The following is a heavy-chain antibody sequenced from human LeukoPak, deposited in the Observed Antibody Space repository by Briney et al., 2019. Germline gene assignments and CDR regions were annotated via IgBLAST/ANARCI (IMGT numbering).Heavy chain of an antibody. CDR3: ATALGSDYYYYYGMDV. Sequence: SVKVSCKASGGTFSSYAISWVRQAPGQGLEWMGRIIPILGIANYAQKLQGRVTITADKSTSTAYMELSSLRSEDTAVYYCATALGSDYYYYYGMDVWGQGTTVTVSS. D-gene: IGHD3-10*01. CDR1: GGTFSSYA. CDR2: IIPILGIA. V-gene: IGHV1-69*04. J-gene: IGHJ6*02.